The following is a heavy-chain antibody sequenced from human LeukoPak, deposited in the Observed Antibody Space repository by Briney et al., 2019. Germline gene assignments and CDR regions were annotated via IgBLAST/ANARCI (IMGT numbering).Heavy chain of an antibody. CDR3: ARDSRAVAGTSYYGMDV. Sequence: GGSLRLSCAASGFTFSSYSMNWVRQAPGKGLEWVSSISSSSSYIYYADSVKGRFTISRDNAKNSLYLQMNSLRAEDTAVYYCARDSRAVAGTSYYGMDVWGQGTTVTVSS. V-gene: IGHV3-21*01. CDR2: ISSSSSYI. J-gene: IGHJ6*02. D-gene: IGHD6-19*01. CDR1: GFTFSSYS.